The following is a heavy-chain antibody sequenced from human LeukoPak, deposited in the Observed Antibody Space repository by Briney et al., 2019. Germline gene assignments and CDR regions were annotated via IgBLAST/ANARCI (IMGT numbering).Heavy chain of an antibody. CDR2: ISAYNGNT. CDR1: GYTFTSYG. V-gene: IGHV1-18*01. D-gene: IGHD3-10*01. CDR3: ARDPWNYYGSDTGDY. J-gene: IGHJ4*02. Sequence: GASVKVSCKASGYTFTSYGISWVRQAPGQGLEWMGWISAYNGNTNYAQKLQGRVTMTTDTSTSTAYMELRSLRSDDTAVYYCARDPWNYYGSDTGDYWGQGTLVTVSS.